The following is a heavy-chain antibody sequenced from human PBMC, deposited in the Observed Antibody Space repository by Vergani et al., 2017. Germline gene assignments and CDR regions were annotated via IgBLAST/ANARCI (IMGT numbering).Heavy chain of an antibody. CDR1: GASINNDFYY. CDR2: IYVSGIT. CDR3: ARENKQLRPRAFDL. D-gene: IGHD4-23*01. J-gene: IGHJ3*01. V-gene: IGHV4-61*02. Sequence: QVQLQESGPGLVKPSQTLSLTCTVSGASINNDFYYWHWIRQPAGKGLEWIGRIYVSGITDYNSSLQSHVSMSVDTSQNQFSLTLTSVTAADTAVYYCARENKQLRPRAFDLWVQGTMVTVSS.